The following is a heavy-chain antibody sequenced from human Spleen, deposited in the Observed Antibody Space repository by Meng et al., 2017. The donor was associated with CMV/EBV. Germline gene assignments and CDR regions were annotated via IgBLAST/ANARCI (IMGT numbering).Heavy chain of an antibody. V-gene: IGHV1-69*05. D-gene: IGHD2-2*02. J-gene: IGHJ3*02. CDR1: GGTFSSYA. CDR2: IIPVFGTA. Sequence: SVKVSCKASGGTFSSYAINWVRQAPGQGLEWMGGIIPVFGTANYAQKFQGRVTITTDESTSTAYMELSSLRSEDTAVYYCAREVVVPAAIQVGPAFDIWGQGTMVTVSS. CDR3: AREVVVPAAIQVGPAFDI.